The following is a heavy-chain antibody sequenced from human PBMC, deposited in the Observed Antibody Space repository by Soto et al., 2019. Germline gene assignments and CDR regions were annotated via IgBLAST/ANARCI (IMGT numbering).Heavy chain of an antibody. CDR1: GYTFTSYD. D-gene: IGHD6-13*01. V-gene: IGHV1-8*01. J-gene: IGHJ4*02. Sequence: QVQLVQSGADVKMPGASVKVSCEASGYTFTSYDINWVRQATGQGLEWMGWMNSNNGDTGYAQQFQGRVAMTRHASISTAYLELRSLTSEDTAVYYCARTRRAAAGTDFDYWGQGTLVTVSS. CDR3: ARTRRAAAGTDFDY. CDR2: MNSNNGDT.